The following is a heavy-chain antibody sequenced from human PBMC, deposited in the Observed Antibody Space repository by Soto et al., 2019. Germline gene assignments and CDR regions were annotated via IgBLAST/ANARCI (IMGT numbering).Heavy chain of an antibody. CDR2: IYTSGST. Sequence: LSLTCTVSGGSISSYYWSWIRQPAGKGLEWIGRIYTSGSTNYNPSLKSRVTMSVDTSKNQFSLKLSSVTAADTAVYYCARDGGEGYCSSTSCPTHWFDPWGQGTLVTVSS. J-gene: IGHJ5*02. CDR3: ARDGGEGYCSSTSCPTHWFDP. CDR1: GGSISSYY. V-gene: IGHV4-4*07. D-gene: IGHD2-2*01.